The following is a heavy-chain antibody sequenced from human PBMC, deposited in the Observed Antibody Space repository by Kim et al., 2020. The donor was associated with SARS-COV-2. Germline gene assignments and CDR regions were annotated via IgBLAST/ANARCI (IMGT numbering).Heavy chain of an antibody. CDR3: ARVTYYYDSSGLDP. V-gene: IGHV3-11*05. D-gene: IGHD3-22*01. J-gene: IGHJ5*02. Sequence: ADSVKGRFTISRDNAKNSLYLQMNSLRAEDTAVYYCARVTYYYDSSGLDPWGQGTLVTVSS.